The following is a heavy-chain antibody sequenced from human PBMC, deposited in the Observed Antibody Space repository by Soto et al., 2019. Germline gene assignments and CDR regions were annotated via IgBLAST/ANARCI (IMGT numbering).Heavy chain of an antibody. V-gene: IGHV4-31*03. CDR2: IYYSGST. CDR1: GGSISSGGYY. J-gene: IGHJ6*02. Sequence: SETLSLTCTVSGGSISSGGYYWSWIRQHPGKGLEWIGYIYYSGSTYYNPSLKSRVTISVDTSKNQFSLKLSSVTAADTAVYYCARGGRIDGSGMGGMDVWGQGTTVTVSS. CDR3: ARGGRIDGSGMGGMDV. D-gene: IGHD3-10*01.